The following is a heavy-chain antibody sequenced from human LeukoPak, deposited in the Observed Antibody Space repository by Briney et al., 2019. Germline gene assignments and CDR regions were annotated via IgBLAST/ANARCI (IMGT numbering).Heavy chain of an antibody. V-gene: IGHV3-23*01. CDR1: GLTFSNYA. CDR2: ITSGFTP. Sequence: GGSLRFSCAASGLTFSNYAMSWFRQAPGKGLEWVSGITSGFTPLYADSVKGRFTISRDNSKSTFHLQMNSLRAEDTAVYYCAKDYSDSRVGDVFLEYWGQGTLVTVSS. D-gene: IGHD1-26*01. J-gene: IGHJ4*02. CDR3: AKDYSDSRVGDVFLEY.